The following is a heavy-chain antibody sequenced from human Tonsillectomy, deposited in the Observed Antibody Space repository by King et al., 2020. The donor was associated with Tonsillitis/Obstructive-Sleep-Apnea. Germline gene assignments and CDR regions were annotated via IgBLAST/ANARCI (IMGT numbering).Heavy chain of an antibody. J-gene: IGHJ4*02. CDR3: ATQTTVTYFDF. CDR2: IYNSGST. D-gene: IGHD4-11*01. V-gene: IGHV4-59*08. Sequence: VQLQESGPGLVKPSETLSLTCTVSGGSIGSDYWSWIRQPPGKGLEWIGYIYNSGSTRYNPSLQSRVTISLDTSKNQVSLKLRSVTAADTAVYYCATQTTVTYFDFWGQGTLVTVSS. CDR1: GGSIGSDY.